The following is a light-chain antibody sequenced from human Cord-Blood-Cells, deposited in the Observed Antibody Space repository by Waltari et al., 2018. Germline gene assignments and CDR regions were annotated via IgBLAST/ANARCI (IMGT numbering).Light chain of an antibody. J-gene: IGKJ4*01. CDR3: MQALQTPT. CDR2: LGS. V-gene: IGKV2-28*01. CDR1: QSLLHSNGYNS. Sequence: DIVMTQSPLSLPVTPGEPASISCRSSQSLLHSNGYNSLDWYLQKPGQSPQLLIYLGSNWASGVPDRFSGSGSGTDFTLKISRVEAEDVGVYYCMQALQTPTFGGGTKVEIK.